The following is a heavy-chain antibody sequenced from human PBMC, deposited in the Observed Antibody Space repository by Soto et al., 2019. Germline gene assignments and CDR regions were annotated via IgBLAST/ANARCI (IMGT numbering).Heavy chain of an antibody. Sequence: GGSLRLSCAASGFTFSNAWMNWVRQAPGKGLEWVGRIKSKTDGGTTDYAAPVKGRFTISRDDSKNTLYLQMNSLKTEDTAVYYCTTGDITMIVVVITTSDYAFDIWCQGTMVTVSS. CDR3: TTGDITMIVVVITTSDYAFDI. V-gene: IGHV3-15*07. J-gene: IGHJ3*02. CDR1: GFTFSNAW. D-gene: IGHD3-22*01. CDR2: IKSKTDGGTT.